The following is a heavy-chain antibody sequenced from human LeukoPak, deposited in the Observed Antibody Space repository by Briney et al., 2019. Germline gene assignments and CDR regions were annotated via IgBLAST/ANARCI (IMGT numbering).Heavy chain of an antibody. CDR1: GGSISSYY. CDR2: IYYSGST. J-gene: IGHJ5*02. V-gene: IGHV4-59*12. Sequence: PSETLSLTCIVSGGSISSYYWSWIRQPPGKGLEWIGYIYYSGSTYYNPSLKSRVTISVDTSKNQFSLKLSSVTAADTAVYYCARDQVNWFDPWGQGTLVTVSS. CDR3: ARDQVNWFDP.